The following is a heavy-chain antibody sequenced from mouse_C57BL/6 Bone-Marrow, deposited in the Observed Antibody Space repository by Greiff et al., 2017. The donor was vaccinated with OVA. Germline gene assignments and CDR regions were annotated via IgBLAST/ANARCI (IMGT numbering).Heavy chain of an antibody. CDR3: ARGDYDYDEGWYFDV. CDR2: INPSTGGT. CDR1: GYSFTGYY. V-gene: IGHV1-42*01. Sequence: EVQLQQSGPELVKPGASVKISCKASGYSFTGYYMNWVKQSPEKSLEWIGEINPSTGGTTYNQRFKAKATLTVDKSSSTAYMQLKSLTSEDSAVYYCARGDYDYDEGWYFDVWGTGTTVTVSS. J-gene: IGHJ1*03. D-gene: IGHD2-4*01.